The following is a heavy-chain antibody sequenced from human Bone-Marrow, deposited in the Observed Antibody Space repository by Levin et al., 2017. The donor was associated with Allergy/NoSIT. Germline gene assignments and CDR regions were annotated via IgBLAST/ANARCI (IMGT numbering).Heavy chain of an antibody. CDR1: GFTFSTYA. Sequence: LPGGSLRLSCAASGFTFSTYAMHWVRQAPGKGLAWVSLIWYSGSRKFYADSVKGRFTISRDNSKNTLYLHMDTLRDEDTALYYCVRGPGLAATGEDFDYWGQGTLVTVSS. D-gene: IGHD2-8*02. J-gene: IGHJ4*02. CDR3: VRGPGLAATGEDFDY. CDR2: IWYSGSRK. V-gene: IGHV3-33*01.